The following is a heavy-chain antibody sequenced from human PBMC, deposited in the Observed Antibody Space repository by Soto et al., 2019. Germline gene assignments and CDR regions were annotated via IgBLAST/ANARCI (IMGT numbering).Heavy chain of an antibody. V-gene: IGHV4-34*01. CDR2: INHSGST. D-gene: IGHD3-10*01. CDR1: GGSFSGYY. J-gene: IGHJ6*02. CDR3: ARNRARRGYYYYGMDV. Sequence: SSETLSLTCAVYGGSFSGYYWSWIRQPPGKGLEWIGEINHSGSTNYNPSLKSRVTISVDTSKNQFSLKLSSVTAADTAVYYCARNRARRGYYYYGMDVWGQGTTVTVSS.